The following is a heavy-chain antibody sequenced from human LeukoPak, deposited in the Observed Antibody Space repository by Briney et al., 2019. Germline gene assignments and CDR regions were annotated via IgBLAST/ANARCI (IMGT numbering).Heavy chain of an antibody. CDR2: ISTYNGNT. Sequence: GASVKVSCKASDDTFSNYGISWARPAPGQGLEWMGWISTYNGNTHYAQKFQGRVTMTTDTSTNIAYLELRDLRSDDTAVYYCARTQWLEDAFDFWGQGTVVTVSS. V-gene: IGHV1-18*01. CDR1: DDTFSNYG. CDR3: ARTQWLEDAFDF. D-gene: IGHD6-19*01. J-gene: IGHJ3*01.